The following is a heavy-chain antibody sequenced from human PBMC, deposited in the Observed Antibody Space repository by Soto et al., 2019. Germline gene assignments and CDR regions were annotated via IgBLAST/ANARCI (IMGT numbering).Heavy chain of an antibody. D-gene: IGHD3-22*01. V-gene: IGHV1-69*13. CDR1: GGTFSSYA. CDR2: IIPIFGTA. J-gene: IGHJ4*02. CDR3: ARDPRYYYDSSGYNPSFDY. Sequence: SVKVSCKASGGTFSSYAISWVRQAPGQGLEWMGGIIPIFGTANYAQKFQGRVTITADESKNTLYLQMNSLRAEDTAVYYCARDPRYYYDSSGYNPSFDYWGQGTLVTVSS.